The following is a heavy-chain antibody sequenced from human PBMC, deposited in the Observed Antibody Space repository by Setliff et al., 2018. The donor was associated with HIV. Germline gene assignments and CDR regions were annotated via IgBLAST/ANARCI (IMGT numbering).Heavy chain of an antibody. CDR3: ARHAGASFDS. CDR1: GDSLSGFY. J-gene: IGHJ4*02. D-gene: IGHD2-2*01. CDR2: IHYTGSV. Sequence: SETLSLTCHVSGDSLSGFYWSWIRQSPARGLEWIGDIHYTGSVLYSSSLNGRVTIFLDTSRNQFSLTLTSLTPADTAVYYCARHAGASFDSWGQGSLVTVSS. V-gene: IGHV4-59*01.